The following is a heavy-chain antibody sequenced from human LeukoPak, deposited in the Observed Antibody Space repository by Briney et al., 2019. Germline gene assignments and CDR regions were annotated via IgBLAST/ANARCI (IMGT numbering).Heavy chain of an antibody. D-gene: IGHD4-17*01. Sequence: GGSLRLSCAASGFTFSSYGMHWVRQAPGKGLEWVAVISYDGTNKYYADSVKGRFTISRGNSKNTLYLQMNSLRAEDTAVYYCAKDASPTVTTAYWYFDLWGRGTLVSVSS. CDR2: ISYDGTNK. V-gene: IGHV3-30*18. J-gene: IGHJ2*01. CDR3: AKDASPTVTTAYWYFDL. CDR1: GFTFSSYG.